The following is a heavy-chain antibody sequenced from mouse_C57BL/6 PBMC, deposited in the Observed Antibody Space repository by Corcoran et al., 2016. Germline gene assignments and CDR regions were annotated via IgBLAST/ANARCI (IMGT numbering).Heavy chain of an antibody. D-gene: IGHD4-1*01. CDR2: IYPGSGST. V-gene: IGHV1-55*01. CDR3: ARSGNWVLDY. CDR1: GYTFTSYW. Sequence: QVQLQQPGAELVKPGASVKMSCKASGYTFTSYWITWVKQRPGQGLEWIGDIYPGSGSTNYNEKFKSKATLTVDTSSSTAYLQLSSLTSEGSAVYCCARSGNWVLDYWGQGTTLTVSS. J-gene: IGHJ2*01.